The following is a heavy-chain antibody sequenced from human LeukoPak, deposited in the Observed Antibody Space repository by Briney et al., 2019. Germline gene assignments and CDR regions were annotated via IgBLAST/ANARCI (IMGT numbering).Heavy chain of an antibody. Sequence: PSQTLSLTCTVSGGSISSGGYYWSWIRQHPGKGLEWIGYIYYSGSTYYNPSLKSRVTISVDTSKNQFSLELSSVTAADTAVYYCARVSSSPYNWFDPWGQGTLVTVSS. D-gene: IGHD6-6*01. J-gene: IGHJ5*02. CDR1: GGSISSGGYY. CDR2: IYYSGST. V-gene: IGHV4-31*03. CDR3: ARVSSSPYNWFDP.